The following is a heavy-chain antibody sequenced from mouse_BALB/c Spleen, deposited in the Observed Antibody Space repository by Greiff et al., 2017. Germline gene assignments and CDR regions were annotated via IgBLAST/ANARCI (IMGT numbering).Heavy chain of an antibody. V-gene: IGHV3-2*02. CDR2: ISYSGST. J-gene: IGHJ4*01. D-gene: IGHD2-4*01. Sequence: EVQLQESGPGLVKPSQSLSLTCTVTGYSITSDYAWNWIRQFPGNKLEWMGYISYSGSTSYNPSLKSRISITRDTSKNQFFLQLNSVTTEDTATYYCAGYDYGGVFYAMDYWGQGTSVTVSS. CDR1: GYSITSDYA. CDR3: AGYDYGGVFYAMDY.